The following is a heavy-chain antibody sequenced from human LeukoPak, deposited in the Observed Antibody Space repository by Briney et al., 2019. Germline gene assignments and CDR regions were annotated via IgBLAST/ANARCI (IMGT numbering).Heavy chain of an antibody. CDR2: ASWNGDTI. Sequence: GGSLRLSCAASGFKFDDYAMFWVRKPPGKGLEWVSGASWNGDTIGYADSAKGRFIISRDNAKNSLYLQMNSLRAEDTALYYCAKESGDIWGQGTMVTVSS. J-gene: IGHJ3*02. CDR1: GFKFDDYA. V-gene: IGHV3-9*01. CDR3: AKESGDI. D-gene: IGHD3-10*01.